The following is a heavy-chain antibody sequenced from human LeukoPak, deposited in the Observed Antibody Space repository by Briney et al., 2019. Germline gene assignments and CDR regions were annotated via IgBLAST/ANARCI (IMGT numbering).Heavy chain of an antibody. CDR1: GGSFSGYY. V-gene: IGHV4-34*01. CDR3: AGVLKLWSPLDY. CDR2: INHSGST. J-gene: IGHJ4*02. D-gene: IGHD2-21*01. Sequence: PSETLSLTCAVYGGSFSGYYWSWIRQPPGKGLEWIGEINHSGSTNYNPSLKSRVTISVDTSKNQFSLKLGSVTAADTAVYYCAGVLKLWSPLDYWGQGTLVTVSS.